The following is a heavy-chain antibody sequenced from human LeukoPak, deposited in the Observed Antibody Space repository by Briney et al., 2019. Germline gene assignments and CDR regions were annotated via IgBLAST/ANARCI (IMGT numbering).Heavy chain of an antibody. V-gene: IGHV1-2*02. J-gene: IGHJ6*02. CDR3: ARDLGGYTLLGMDV. CDR1: GYTFTGYY. CDR2: INPNSGGT. Sequence: GASVKVSCKASGYTFTGYYMHWVRQAPGQGLEWMGWINPNSGGTNHAQKFQGRVTMTRDTSISTAYMELSRLRSDDTAVYYCARDLGGYTLLGMDVWGQGTTVTVSS. D-gene: IGHD2-2*02.